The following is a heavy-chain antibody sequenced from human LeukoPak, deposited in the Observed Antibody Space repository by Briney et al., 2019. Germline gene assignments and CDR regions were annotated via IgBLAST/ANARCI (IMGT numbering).Heavy chain of an antibody. J-gene: IGHJ4*02. Sequence: ASVKVSCKASGGTFSSYAISWGRQAPGQGLEWMGGIIPIFGTANYAQKFQGRVTITADESTSTAYMELSSLRSEDTAVYYCARVGVAAAGTYYFDYWGQGTLVTVSS. CDR3: ARVGVAAAGTYYFDY. CDR1: GGTFSSYA. CDR2: IIPIFGTA. D-gene: IGHD6-13*01. V-gene: IGHV1-69*13.